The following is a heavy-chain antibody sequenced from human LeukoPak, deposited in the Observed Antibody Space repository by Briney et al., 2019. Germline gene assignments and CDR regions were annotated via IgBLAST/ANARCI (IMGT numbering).Heavy chain of an antibody. J-gene: IGHJ6*04. D-gene: IGHD3-10*01. V-gene: IGHV3-21*01. CDR1: GFTFSSYS. Sequence: GGSLRLSCAASGFTFSSYSMNWVRQAPGKGLEWVSSISSSSSYIYYADSVKGRFTISRDNAKDSLYLQMNSLRAEDTAVYYCARNYGSGSYLDHYYGMDVWGKGTTVTVSS. CDR2: ISSSSSYI. CDR3: ARNYGSGSYLDHYYGMDV.